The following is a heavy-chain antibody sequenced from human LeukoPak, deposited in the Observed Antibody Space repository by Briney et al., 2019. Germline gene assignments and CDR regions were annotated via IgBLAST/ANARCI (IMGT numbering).Heavy chain of an antibody. CDR2: ISYDGSNK. CDR1: GFTFSSYA. Sequence: GRSLRLSCAASGFTFSSYAIHWVRQAPGKGLEWVAVISYDGSNKYYADSVKGRFTISRDNSKNTLYLQMNSLRAEDTAVYYCARTRTDFVGYYFDYWGQGTLVTVSS. D-gene: IGHD3/OR15-3a*01. V-gene: IGHV3-30*04. J-gene: IGHJ4*02. CDR3: ARTRTDFVGYYFDY.